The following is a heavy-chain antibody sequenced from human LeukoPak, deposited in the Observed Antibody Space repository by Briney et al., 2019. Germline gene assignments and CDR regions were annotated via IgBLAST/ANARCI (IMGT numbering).Heavy chain of an antibody. J-gene: IGHJ4*02. Sequence: PGRSLRLSCAASGFTFSSYGMHWVRQAPGKGLEWVAVISYDGSNKYYADSVKGRFTISRDNSKNTLYLQMNSLRAEDTAVYYCAKQDGYYDSSGHYYYFDYWGQGTLVTVSS. CDR1: GFTFSSYG. CDR2: ISYDGSNK. V-gene: IGHV3-30*18. CDR3: AKQDGYYDSSGHYYYFDY. D-gene: IGHD3-22*01.